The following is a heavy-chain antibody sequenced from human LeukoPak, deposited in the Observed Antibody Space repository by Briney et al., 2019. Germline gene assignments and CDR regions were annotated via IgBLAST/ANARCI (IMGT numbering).Heavy chain of an antibody. CDR2: IYYSGST. Sequence: SETLSLTCTVSGGSISSSSYYWGWIRQPPGKGLEWNGSIYYSGSTYYNPSLKSRVTISVDTSKNQFSLKLSSVTAADTAVYYCARLSSWAKFDYWGQGTLVTVSS. CDR1: GGSISSSSYY. CDR3: ARLSSWAKFDY. D-gene: IGHD6-13*01. V-gene: IGHV4-39*01. J-gene: IGHJ4*02.